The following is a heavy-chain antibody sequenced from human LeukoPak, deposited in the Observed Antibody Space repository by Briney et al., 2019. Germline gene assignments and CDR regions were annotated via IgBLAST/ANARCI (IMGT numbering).Heavy chain of an antibody. CDR1: GFSLNTRGVA. D-gene: IGHD1-1*01. CDR3: AHRRYLRPGPGAATGTVWYFDY. J-gene: IGHJ4*02. Sequence: SGPTLVKPTQTLTLTCTFSGFSLNTRGVAVGWIRQPPEKALEWLALIYWDDDKRFSPSLKNRLTITKDTSKTQVVLTVTNMDPMDTATYYCAHRRYLRPGPGAATGTVWYFDYWGQGTLVTVSA. V-gene: IGHV2-5*02. CDR2: IYWDDDK.